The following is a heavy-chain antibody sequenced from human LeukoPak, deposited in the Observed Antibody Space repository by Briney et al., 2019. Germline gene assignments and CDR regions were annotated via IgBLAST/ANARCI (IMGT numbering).Heavy chain of an antibody. J-gene: IGHJ4*02. CDR2: ISGSGGST. Sequence: QSGGSLRLSCAASGFTFSSYAMSWVRQAPGKGLEWVSAISGSGGSTYYADSVKGRFTISRDNSKNTLYLQMNSLRAEDTAVYYCAKDFGVITRGNFDYWGQGTLVTVSS. V-gene: IGHV3-23*01. D-gene: IGHD3-22*01. CDR3: AKDFGVITRGNFDY. CDR1: GFTFSSYA.